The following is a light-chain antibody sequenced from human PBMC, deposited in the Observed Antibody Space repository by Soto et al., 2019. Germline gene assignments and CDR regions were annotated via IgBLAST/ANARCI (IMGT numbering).Light chain of an antibody. J-gene: IGLJ1*01. Sequence: QSALTQPRSVSGSPGQSVTVSCSGTSSDVGGYDYVAWYQQYPGKAPKLMIYDVIKRPSGVPDRFSGSKSGNTASLTISGLQAEDEADYYCCPYAGSYTFVFGTGTKVTV. CDR2: DVI. CDR1: SSDVGGYDY. V-gene: IGLV2-11*01. CDR3: CPYAGSYTFV.